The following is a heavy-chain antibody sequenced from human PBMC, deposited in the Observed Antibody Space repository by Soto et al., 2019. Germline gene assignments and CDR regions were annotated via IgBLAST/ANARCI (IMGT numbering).Heavy chain of an antibody. CDR3: ARPREYSTSPWYTAAV. D-gene: IGHD6-6*01. J-gene: IGHJ6*04. V-gene: IGHV3-30-3*01. Sequence: GESLRLSCAASGFNFSSYGMHWVRQAPGKGPEWVAGISYDGTKKYYADSVKGRFTISRDNSKKTLYLQMNRLRAEDTAIQHCARPREYSTSPWYTAAVWGYGTTATVSS. CDR1: GFNFSSYG. CDR2: ISYDGTKK.